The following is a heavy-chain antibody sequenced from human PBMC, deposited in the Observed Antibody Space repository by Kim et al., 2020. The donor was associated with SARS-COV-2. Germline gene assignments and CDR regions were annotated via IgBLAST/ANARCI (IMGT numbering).Heavy chain of an antibody. CDR3: AKGRLISVAGPLDF. V-gene: IGHV3-9*01. J-gene: IGHJ4*02. Sequence: AASGKGRFAISRDNAKNSLHLQMDSLRSEDTALYYCAKGRLISVAGPLDFWGQGTLVTVSS. D-gene: IGHD6-19*01.